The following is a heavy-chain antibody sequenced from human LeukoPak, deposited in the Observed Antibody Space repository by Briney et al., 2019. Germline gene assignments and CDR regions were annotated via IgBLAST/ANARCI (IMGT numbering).Heavy chain of an antibody. CDR2: IYYSGGT. CDR3: ARSQKGDFWSGYYTANNWFDP. Sequence: SETLSLTCTVSGDSVSSISYYWSWIRQHPGKGLEWIGCIYYSGGTYYNPSLKSRVTISVDTSKNQFSLKLSSVTAADTAVYYCARSQKGDFWSGYYTANNWFDPWGQGTLVTVSS. J-gene: IGHJ5*02. V-gene: IGHV4-39*07. CDR1: GDSVSSISYY. D-gene: IGHD3-3*01.